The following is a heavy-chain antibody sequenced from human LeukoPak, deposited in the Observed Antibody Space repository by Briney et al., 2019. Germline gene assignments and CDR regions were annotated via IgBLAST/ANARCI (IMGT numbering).Heavy chain of an antibody. CDR2: IWFDGRNK. D-gene: IGHD4-23*01. J-gene: IGHJ6*03. V-gene: IGHV3-33*01. Sequence: GGSLRLSCAASGFTLSNYGMHWVRQAPGKGLEWVSLIWFDGRNKYYADSVRGRFTISRDNSKNTLTLQMNSLTAEDTAVYYCARDTVASYYFYYMDVWGKGTTVTVSS. CDR1: GFTLSNYG. CDR3: ARDTVASYYFYYMDV.